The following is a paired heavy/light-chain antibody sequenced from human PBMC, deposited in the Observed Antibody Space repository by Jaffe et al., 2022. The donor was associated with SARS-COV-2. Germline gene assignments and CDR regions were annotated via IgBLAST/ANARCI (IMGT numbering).Light chain of an antibody. CDR3: QQSHSIPWT. V-gene: IGKV1-39*01. J-gene: IGKJ1*01. CDR1: QSISTY. Sequence: DIQMTQSPSSLSASVGDRVTITCRPSQSISTYLNWYQQKPGKAPKLLISAASSFQSGVPSRFGGRGSGTDFTLTISSLQPEDFATYYCQQSHSIPWTFGQGTKVELK. CDR2: AAS.
Heavy chain of an antibody. J-gene: IGHJ6*02. CDR1: GYNFTSYW. V-gene: IGHV5-10-1*03. Sequence: EVQLVQSGAEVKKSGESLRISCQGSGYNFTSYWISWVRQMPGKGLEWMGRIDPSDSYTNYNPSFQGHVTISADKSISTAHLQWSSLKASDTAMYYCATTLARNLEWLPVDYYYGMDVWGQGTTVTVSS. D-gene: IGHD3-3*01. CDR2: IDPSDSYT. CDR3: ATTLARNLEWLPVDYYYGMDV.